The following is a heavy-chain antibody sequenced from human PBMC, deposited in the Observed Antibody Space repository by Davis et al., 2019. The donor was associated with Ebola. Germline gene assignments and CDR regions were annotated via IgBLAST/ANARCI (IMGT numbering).Heavy chain of an antibody. Sequence: SVKVSCKASGGTFSSYAISWVRQAPGQGLEWMGGIIPIFGTANYAQKFQGRVTITADESTSTAYMELSSLRSEDTAVYYCASLGYCSGGSCGYWGQGTLVTVSS. D-gene: IGHD2-15*01. J-gene: IGHJ4*02. CDR3: ASLGYCSGGSCGY. CDR2: IIPIFGTA. CDR1: GGTFSSYA. V-gene: IGHV1-69*13.